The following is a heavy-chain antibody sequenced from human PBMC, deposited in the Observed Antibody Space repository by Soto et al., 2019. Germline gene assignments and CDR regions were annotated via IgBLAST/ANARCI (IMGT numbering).Heavy chain of an antibody. D-gene: IGHD4-17*01. CDR3: ARPSKSEYGDYCFDY. V-gene: IGHV5-51*01. Sequence: PGESLKISCKGSGYSFTSYWIGWVRQMPGKGLEWMGIIYPGDSDTRYSPSFQGQVTISADKSISTAYLQWSSLKASDTAMYYCARPSKSEYGDYCFDYWGQGTLVTVS. CDR2: IYPGDSDT. CDR1: GYSFTSYW. J-gene: IGHJ4*02.